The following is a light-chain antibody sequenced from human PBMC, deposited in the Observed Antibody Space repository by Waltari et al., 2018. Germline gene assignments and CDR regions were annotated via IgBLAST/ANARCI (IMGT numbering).Light chain of an antibody. CDR3: CSYAGSTTFLYV. V-gene: IGLV2-23*01. Sequence: QSALTQPASVSGSPGQSITISCTGSSNDLGTYNLVSWYQQHPGKPPKLMIYEGTERPSGVSNRFSGSKSGNTASLTISGLQAEDEADYYCCSYAGSTTFLYVFGTGTKVTVL. J-gene: IGLJ1*01. CDR2: EGT. CDR1: SNDLGTYNL.